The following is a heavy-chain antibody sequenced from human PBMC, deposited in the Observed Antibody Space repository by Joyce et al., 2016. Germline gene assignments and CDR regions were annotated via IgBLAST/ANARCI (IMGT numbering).Heavy chain of an antibody. CDR3: ARNGAYSQDS. J-gene: IGHJ5*01. CDR2: IYLGGST. CDR1: GGSISSAHW. Sequence: QVQLQESVPGLVKPSGTLSLTCAVSGGSISSAHWWSWVRQPPGKGLEWIGEIYLGGSTTYNPSLKSRVTISVDKSKNQLSLKMNSVTAADTAVYYCARNGAYSQDSWGQGTLVTVSS. V-gene: IGHV4-4*02. D-gene: IGHD5-12*01.